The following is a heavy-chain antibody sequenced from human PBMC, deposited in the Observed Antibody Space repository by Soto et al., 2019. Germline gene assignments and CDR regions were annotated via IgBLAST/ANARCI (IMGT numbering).Heavy chain of an antibody. J-gene: IGHJ4*02. CDR1: GFTFSSYA. D-gene: IGHD6-13*01. CDR2: IIGSGGST. CDR3: ANLYSSSWYYFNY. V-gene: IGHV3-23*01. Sequence: GGSLRLSCAASGFTFSSYAMSWVRQAPGKGLEWVSAIIGSGGSTYYADSVKGRFTISRDNSKNTLYLQMNSLRAEDTAVYYCANLYSSSWYYFNYWGQGTLVTVSS.